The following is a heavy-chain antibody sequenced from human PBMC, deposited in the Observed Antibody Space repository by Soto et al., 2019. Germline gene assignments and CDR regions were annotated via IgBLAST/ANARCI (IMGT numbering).Heavy chain of an antibody. CDR3: ARHGGTPDLYFDY. J-gene: IGHJ4*02. Sequence: GGSLTHSCAASGFIFGAHAMSWVRQAPGKGLEWVSAINWIGGSTNYADSMKDRFTISRDNAKNSLYPQMSSLRDEDTALYYCARHGGTPDLYFDYWGLGTPVTVSS. CDR1: GFIFGAHA. D-gene: IGHD3-16*01. V-gene: IGHV3-20*04. CDR2: INWIGGST.